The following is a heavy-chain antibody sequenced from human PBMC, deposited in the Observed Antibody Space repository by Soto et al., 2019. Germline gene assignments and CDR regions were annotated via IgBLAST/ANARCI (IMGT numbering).Heavy chain of an antibody. Sequence: GGSLRLSCVASGFTFSSYEMNWVRQPPGKGLEWVSYISGSGHIIYYADFIKGRFTISRDNAKNSLYLQMNSLRAEDTAVYYCASARWELLGWFDPWGQGTLVTVSS. CDR1: GFTFSSYE. D-gene: IGHD1-26*01. CDR3: ASARWELLGWFDP. J-gene: IGHJ5*02. V-gene: IGHV3-48*03. CDR2: ISGSGHII.